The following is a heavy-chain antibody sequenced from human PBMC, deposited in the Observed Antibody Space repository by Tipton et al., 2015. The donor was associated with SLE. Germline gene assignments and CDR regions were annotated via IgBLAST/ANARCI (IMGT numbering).Heavy chain of an antibody. D-gene: IGHD3-9*01. V-gene: IGHV4-39*02. CDR2: ITDSGNT. CDR1: GVSISGSSYY. Sequence: TLSLTCTVSGVSISGSSYYWDWIRQPPGKGPVWVGRITDSGNTYYTPSFQSRVTMSGDTSKNHFSLKLTSVTAADTAVYYCARGSPGGAEGHYKDYHYGIDVWGQGTTVTVSS. J-gene: IGHJ6*02. CDR3: ARGSPGGAEGHYKDYHYGIDV.